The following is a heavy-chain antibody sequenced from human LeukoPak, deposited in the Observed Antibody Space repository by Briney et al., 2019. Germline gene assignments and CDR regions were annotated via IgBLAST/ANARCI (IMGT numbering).Heavy chain of an antibody. CDR3: ARYVAVAGAFDY. V-gene: IGHV3-53*01. J-gene: IGHJ4*02. CDR1: GFPVSSNY. CDR2: FYSGGSP. D-gene: IGHD6-19*01. Sequence: GSLRLPCAAPGFPVSSNYMSWARQAPGKGLGWVSVFYSGGSPYYAASVKGGFTFSRDNSKNTLSLQMNSLTAEDTAVYYCARYVAVAGAFDYWGQGTLVTVSS.